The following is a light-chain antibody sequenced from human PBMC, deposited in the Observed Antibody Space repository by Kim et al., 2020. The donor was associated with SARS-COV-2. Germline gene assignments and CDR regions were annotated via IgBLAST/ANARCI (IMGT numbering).Light chain of an antibody. J-gene: IGKJ4*01. CDR1: QGITNY. CDR3: QQLNSYPFT. Sequence: ASVGDRVTITCRASQGITNYLAWYQQQPGKAPKLLMYDAYTLQSGVPSRFSGSGSGTDFTLTISNLQPEDSATYYCQQLNSYPFTFGGGTKVDIK. CDR2: DAY. V-gene: IGKV1-9*01.